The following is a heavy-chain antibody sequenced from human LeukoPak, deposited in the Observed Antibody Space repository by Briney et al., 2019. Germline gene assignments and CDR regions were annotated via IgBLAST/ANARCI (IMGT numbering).Heavy chain of an antibody. Sequence: SETLSPTCTVSGGSISSYYWSWIRQPPGKGLEWIGYIYYSGSTNYNPSLKSRVTISVDTSKNQFSLKLSSVTAADTAVYYCARGENYYDSSGYYYVWGQGTLVTVSS. CDR3: ARGENYYDSSGYYYV. D-gene: IGHD3-22*01. CDR1: GGSISSYY. CDR2: IYYSGST. V-gene: IGHV4-59*01. J-gene: IGHJ4*02.